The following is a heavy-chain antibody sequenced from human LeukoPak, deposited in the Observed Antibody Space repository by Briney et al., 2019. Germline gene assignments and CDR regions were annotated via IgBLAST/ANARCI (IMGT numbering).Heavy chain of an antibody. CDR2: ISYDGSNK. Sequence: GGSLRLSCAASGFTFSSYEMNWVRQAPGKGLEWVAVISYDGSNKYYADSVKGRFTISRDNSKNTLYLQMNSLRAEDTAVYYCAKDPIFYDSSGYYPDYWGQGTLVTVSS. D-gene: IGHD3-22*01. V-gene: IGHV3-30*18. CDR3: AKDPIFYDSSGYYPDY. CDR1: GFTFSSYE. J-gene: IGHJ4*02.